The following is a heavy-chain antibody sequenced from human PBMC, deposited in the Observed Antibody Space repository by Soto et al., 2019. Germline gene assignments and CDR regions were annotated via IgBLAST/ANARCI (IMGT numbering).Heavy chain of an antibody. CDR1: GFTFSISA. J-gene: IGHJ4*02. D-gene: IGHD4-17*01. Sequence: PAGSLRLSCAASGFTFSISAMSWVRQAPGKGLEWVSAISGSGGSTYYADSVKGRFTISRDNSKNTLYLQMNSLRAEDTAVYYCAKDLYGDIDYWGQGTLVTVSS. CDR3: AKDLYGDIDY. CDR2: ISGSGGST. V-gene: IGHV3-23*01.